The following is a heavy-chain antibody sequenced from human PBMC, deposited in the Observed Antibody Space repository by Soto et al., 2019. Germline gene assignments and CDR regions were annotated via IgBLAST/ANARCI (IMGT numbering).Heavy chain of an antibody. V-gene: IGHV3-23*01. CDR1: GVTFSSYA. D-gene: IGHD2-21*01. CDR3: AKRASDGRTYLYFDY. J-gene: IGHJ4*02. CDR2: ISGSGGST. Sequence: PGGSLRLSCAASGVTFSSYAMSWVRQAPGKGPEWVSAISGSGGSTYYADSVKGRFTISRDNSKNTLYLQMNSLRAEDTAVYYCAKRASDGRTYLYFDYWGQGTLVTVSS.